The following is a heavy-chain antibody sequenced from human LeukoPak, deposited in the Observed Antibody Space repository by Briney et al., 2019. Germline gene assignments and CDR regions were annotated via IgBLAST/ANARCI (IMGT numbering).Heavy chain of an antibody. CDR3: AKVSSGEHTFWSDFSQDKWFDP. CDR1: GFTFKSYA. CDR2: IGGGGDKV. Sequence: GGSLRLSCAASGFTFKSYAVTWVRQAPGKGLEWVSAIGGGGDKVFYADSVKGRFTISRDNSKQTLFLQMNSLGAADTAVYYCAKVSSGEHTFWSDFSQDKWFDPWGLGTLVTVAS. V-gene: IGHV3-23*01. D-gene: IGHD3-3*01. J-gene: IGHJ5*02.